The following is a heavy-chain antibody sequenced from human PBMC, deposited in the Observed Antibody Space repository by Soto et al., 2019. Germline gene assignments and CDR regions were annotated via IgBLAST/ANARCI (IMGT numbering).Heavy chain of an antibody. V-gene: IGHV1-58*01. D-gene: IGHD3-10*01. CDR1: GFTFTSSA. J-gene: IGHJ5*02. CDR3: ARVAWFGGLFYRLSLFDP. CDR2: IVVGSGNT. Sequence: GASVKVSCKASGFTFTSSAVQWVRQARGQRLEWIGWIVVGSGNTNYAQKFQERVTITRDMSTSTAYMELSSLRSEDTAVYYCARVAWFGGLFYRLSLFDPWGQGSLVIVSS.